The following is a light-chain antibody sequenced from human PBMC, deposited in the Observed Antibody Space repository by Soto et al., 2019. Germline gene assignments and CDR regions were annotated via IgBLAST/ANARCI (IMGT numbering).Light chain of an antibody. Sequence: QSALTQPASVSGSPGQSITIACTGTSSDVGGYNYVSWYQQRPGKAPKLMIYEVNKRPSGVSHRLSASKSGNTASLTISGLQAEDEADYYCFSYTSGNTYVFGTGTKVTVL. CDR1: SSDVGGYNY. CDR2: EVN. CDR3: FSYTSGNTYV. V-gene: IGLV2-14*01. J-gene: IGLJ1*01.